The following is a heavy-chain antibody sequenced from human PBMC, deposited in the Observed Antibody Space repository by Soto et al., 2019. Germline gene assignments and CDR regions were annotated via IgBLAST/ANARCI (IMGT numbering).Heavy chain of an antibody. CDR3: ARERWGDGNFDY. J-gene: IGHJ4*02. CDR2: IWYDGSNK. V-gene: IGHV3-33*01. Sequence: QVQLVESGGGVVQPGRSLRLSCAASGFTFSSYGMHWVRQAPGKGLEWVSVIWYDGSNKYYADSVKGRFTISRDNSKNTLYLQMNRLRAEDTAVYYCARERWGDGNFDYWGQGTLVTVSS. D-gene: IGHD2-21*02. CDR1: GFTFSSYG.